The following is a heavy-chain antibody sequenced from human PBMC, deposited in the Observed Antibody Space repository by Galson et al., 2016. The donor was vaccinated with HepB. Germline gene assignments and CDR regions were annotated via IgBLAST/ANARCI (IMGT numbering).Heavy chain of an antibody. CDR2: ISWNSDSI. V-gene: IGHV3-9*01. Sequence: SLRLSCAASGFTFSSYSMNWVRQAPGKGLEWVSGISWNSDSIAYAYSVKGRFTISSDNAKNTLYLQMNSLRTEDTALYYCAKDGDRKYGHVDDWGQGTLVTVSS. J-gene: IGHJ4*02. CDR3: AKDGDRKYGHVDD. CDR1: GFTFSSYS. D-gene: IGHD3-10*01.